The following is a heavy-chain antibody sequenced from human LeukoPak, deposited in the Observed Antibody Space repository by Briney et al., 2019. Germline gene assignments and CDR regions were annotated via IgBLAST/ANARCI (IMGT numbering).Heavy chain of an antibody. D-gene: IGHD3-9*01. V-gene: IGHV3-21*01. CDR1: GFTFSTYS. J-gene: IGHJ4*02. Sequence: PGGSLRLSCSASGFTFSTYSMNWVRQAPGKGLEWVSSISSSSRYIYYADSVKGRFTISRDNAKNSLYLQMNSLRAEDTAVYYCARDPRTTKYYYDILTGPFYWGQGTLVTVSS. CDR3: ARDPRTTKYYYDILTGPFY. CDR2: ISSSSRYI.